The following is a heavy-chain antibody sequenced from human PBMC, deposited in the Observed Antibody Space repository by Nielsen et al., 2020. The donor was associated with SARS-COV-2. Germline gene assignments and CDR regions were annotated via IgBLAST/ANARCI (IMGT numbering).Heavy chain of an antibody. D-gene: IGHD6-13*01. V-gene: IGHV3-23*01. J-gene: IGHJ6*02. CDR1: GFTFSSYA. Sequence: GSLRLPCAASGFTFSSYAMSWVLQAPGKGLEWVSAISGSGGSTYYADSVKGRFTISRDNAKNTLYLQMNSLRAEDTAVYYCARGSSSWYYYYYYGMDVWGQGTTVTVSS. CDR2: ISGSGGST. CDR3: ARGSSSWYYYYYYGMDV.